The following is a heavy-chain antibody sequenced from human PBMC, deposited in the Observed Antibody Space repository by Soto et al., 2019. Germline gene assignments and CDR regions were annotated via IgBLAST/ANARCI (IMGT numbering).Heavy chain of an antibody. CDR3: ARALVTDYNSRDYHYYFAMDV. Sequence: HLQESGPGLVKPSQTLSLTCVVSGGPVSGDDLYWSWIRHLPGKGLEWIANVYHTGTTYYNPSLKSLVSMSVDTSQNKFSLILASVTAADTAVYYCARALVTDYNSRDYHYYFAMDVWGQGTSVTVSS. CDR2: VYHTGTT. D-gene: IGHD3-22*01. CDR1: GGPVSGDDLY. V-gene: IGHV4-31*01. J-gene: IGHJ6*02.